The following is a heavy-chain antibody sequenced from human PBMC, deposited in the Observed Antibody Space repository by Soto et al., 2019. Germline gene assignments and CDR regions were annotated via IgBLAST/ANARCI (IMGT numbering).Heavy chain of an antibody. J-gene: IGHJ4*02. CDR1: EFTFSTYW. CDR2: ISSSSGTI. D-gene: IGHD5-12*01. V-gene: IGHV3-48*01. Sequence: GGSLRLSCAASEFTFSTYWMQWVRQAPGKGLEWVSYISSSSGTIYYADSVKGRFTISRDNAKNSLYLQMNSLRAEDTAVYYCARTGGDIVATIDFDYWGQGTLVTVSS. CDR3: ARTGGDIVATIDFDY.